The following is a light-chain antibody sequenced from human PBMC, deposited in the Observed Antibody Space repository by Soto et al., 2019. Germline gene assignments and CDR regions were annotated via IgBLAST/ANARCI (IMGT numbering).Light chain of an antibody. CDR3: QQYNNWPPLT. V-gene: IGKV3-15*01. CDR1: QSVSSN. CDR2: GAS. Sequence: EIVMTQSPATLSVSPGERATLSCRASQSVSSNLAWYQQKPGQAPRLLIYGASTRATGIPARFSGSGSGTEFTLTISSLQSEDFAFYYCQQYNNWPPLTVGGGIKVEIK. J-gene: IGKJ4*01.